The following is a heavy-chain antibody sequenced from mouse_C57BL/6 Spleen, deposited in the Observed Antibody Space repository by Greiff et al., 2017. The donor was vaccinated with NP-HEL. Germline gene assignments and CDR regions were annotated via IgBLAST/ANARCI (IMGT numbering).Heavy chain of an antibody. D-gene: IGHD3-3*01. V-gene: IGHV1-69*01. CDR1: GYTFTSYW. J-gene: IGHJ2*01. CDR3: ARSRPLDY. Sequence: QVQLQQPGAELVMPGASVKLSCKASGYTFTSYWMHWVKQRPGQGLEWIGEIDPSDSYTNYNQKFKGKSTLTVDKSSSTAYMQLSSLTSEDSAVYYCARSRPLDYWGQGTTLTVSS. CDR2: IDPSDSYT.